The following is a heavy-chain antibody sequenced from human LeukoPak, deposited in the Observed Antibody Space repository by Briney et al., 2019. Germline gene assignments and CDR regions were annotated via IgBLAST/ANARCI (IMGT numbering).Heavy chain of an antibody. V-gene: IGHV4-4*09. Sequence: SETLSLTCTVSGGSISSYYWGWIRQPPGKGLEWIGYIYTSGSTNYNPSLKSRVTISVDTSKNQFSLKLSSVTAADTAVYYCARLSIAPYSGSYFDYWGQGTLVTVSS. J-gene: IGHJ4*02. D-gene: IGHD1-26*01. CDR2: IYTSGST. CDR1: GGSISSYY. CDR3: ARLSIAPYSGSYFDY.